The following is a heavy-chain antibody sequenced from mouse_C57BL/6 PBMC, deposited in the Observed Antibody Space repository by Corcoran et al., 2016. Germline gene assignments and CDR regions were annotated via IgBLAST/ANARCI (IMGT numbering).Heavy chain of an antibody. J-gene: IGHJ4*01. V-gene: IGHV1-85*01. CDR3: ARDYYGSSYVGYAMDY. D-gene: IGHD1-1*01. Sequence: QVQLQQSGPELVKPGASVKLSCKASGYTFTSYDINWVKQRHGQGLEWNGWIYPRDGSTKYNEKFKGKATLTVDTSPSTAYMELHSLTSEDSAVYFCARDYYGSSYVGYAMDYWCQGTSVTVSS. CDR1: GYTFTSYD. CDR2: IYPRDGST.